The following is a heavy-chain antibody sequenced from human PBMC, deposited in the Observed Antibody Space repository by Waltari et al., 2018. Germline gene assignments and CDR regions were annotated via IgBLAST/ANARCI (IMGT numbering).Heavy chain of an antibody. D-gene: IGHD3-22*01. CDR2: INHSGST. CDR1: GGSFRGSY. J-gene: IGHJ4*02. CDR3: ARGRGGYYYAVDY. Sequence: QVPLQQWGAGLLTPSETLSLTCAVYGGSFRGSYWSWIRQPPGKGLEWIGEINHSGSTNCNPSVKSRGNISVDRSKNQFSRKLSSVTAADTAVYYCARGRGGYYYAVDYWGQGTLVTVSS. V-gene: IGHV4-34*01.